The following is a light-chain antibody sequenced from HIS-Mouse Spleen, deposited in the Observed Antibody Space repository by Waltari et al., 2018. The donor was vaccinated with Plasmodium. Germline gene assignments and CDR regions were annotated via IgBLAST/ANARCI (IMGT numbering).Light chain of an antibody. CDR1: QGIGSY. J-gene: IGKJ1*01. V-gene: IGKV1D-8*02. CDR2: AAS. Sequence: AIWMTQSPSLLSASTGDRVTISCRMSQGIGSYLAWYQQKPGKAPELLIYAASTLQSGVPSRFSGSGSGTDFTLTISCLQSEDFATYYGQQYYSFPQTFGQGTKVEIK. CDR3: QQYYSFPQT.